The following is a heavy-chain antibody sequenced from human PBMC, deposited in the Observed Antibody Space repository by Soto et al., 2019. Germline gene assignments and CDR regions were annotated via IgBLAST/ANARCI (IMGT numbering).Heavy chain of an antibody. CDR2: IYYSGST. D-gene: IGHD3-16*01. V-gene: IGHV4-39*01. CDR3: ARLGPLGWFDP. Sequence: SETLSLTCTVSGGSISSSSYYWGWIREPPGKGLEWIGSIYYSGSTYYNPSLKSRVTISVDTSKNQFSLKLSSVTAADTAVYYCARLGPLGWFDPWGQGTLVTVSS. CDR1: GGSISSSSYY. J-gene: IGHJ5*02.